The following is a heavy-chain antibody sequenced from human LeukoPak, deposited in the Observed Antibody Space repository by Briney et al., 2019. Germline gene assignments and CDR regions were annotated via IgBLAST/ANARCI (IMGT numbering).Heavy chain of an antibody. CDR3: AREVLAKNYGMYV. D-gene: IGHD2-8*02. V-gene: IGHV4-59*01. Sequence: SETLSLTCTVSGGSISSYYWSWIRQPPGKGLEWIGYIYYTGSTNYNPSLKSRVTITVDTSKNQFSLKLSSVTAADTAVYYCAREVLAKNYGMYVWGQGTTVTVSS. J-gene: IGHJ6*02. CDR1: GGSISSYY. CDR2: IYYTGST.